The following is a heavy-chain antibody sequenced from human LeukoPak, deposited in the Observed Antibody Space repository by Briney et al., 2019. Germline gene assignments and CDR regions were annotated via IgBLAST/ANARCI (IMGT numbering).Heavy chain of an antibody. CDR1: GGSISSYY. D-gene: IGHD2-2*01. Sequence: SETLSLTCTVSGGSISSYYWSWIRQPPGKGLEWIGYIYYSGSTNYNPSLKSRVTISVDTSKNQFSLKLSTVTAADTAVYYCARAGVVPAASFDYWGQGTLVTVSS. CDR2: IYYSGST. V-gene: IGHV4-59*01. J-gene: IGHJ4*02. CDR3: ARAGVVPAASFDY.